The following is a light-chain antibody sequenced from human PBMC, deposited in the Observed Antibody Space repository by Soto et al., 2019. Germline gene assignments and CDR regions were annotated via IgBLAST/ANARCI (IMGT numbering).Light chain of an antibody. J-gene: IGKJ3*01. CDR2: SAS. Sequence: VERATLSCMSSRTVDGNYLAWYHQKPGQPPRLLIHSASTRAPGIPDRFSASGAGTDFTLTISRLEPEDSAVYYCQQYSASPRTFGPGTKVDI. V-gene: IGKV3-20*01. CDR3: QQYSASPRT. CDR1: RTVDGNY.